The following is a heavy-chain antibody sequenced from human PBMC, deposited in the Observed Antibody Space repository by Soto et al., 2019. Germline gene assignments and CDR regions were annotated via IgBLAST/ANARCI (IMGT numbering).Heavy chain of an antibody. CDR3: ARDTDGLHY. CDR1: GLIFSNYK. V-gene: IGHV3-74*01. Sequence: GSLRLSCAASGLIFSNYKMHWVRQAPGKGLVWVSRINTDGCIIDYADSVKGRFTVSRDNAKNTLYLQMNSLRADDTAVYYCARDTDGLHYWGQGTLVTVSS. J-gene: IGHJ4*02. CDR2: INTDGCII.